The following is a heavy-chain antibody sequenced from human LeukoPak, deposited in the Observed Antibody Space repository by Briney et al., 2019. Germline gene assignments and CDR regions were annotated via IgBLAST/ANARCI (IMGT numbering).Heavy chain of an antibody. CDR2: IYPGDSDT. CDR1: GYSFNNYW. Sequence: PGESLKISCKGSGYSFNNYWIGWVRQMPGKGLEWMGIIYPGDSDTRYSPSFQGQVTISADESISTAYLQWSSLKASDTAMYYCARHVNPTSIVATIRYFDYWGQGTLVTVSS. D-gene: IGHD5-12*01. CDR3: ARHVNPTSIVATIRYFDY. V-gene: IGHV5-51*01. J-gene: IGHJ4*02.